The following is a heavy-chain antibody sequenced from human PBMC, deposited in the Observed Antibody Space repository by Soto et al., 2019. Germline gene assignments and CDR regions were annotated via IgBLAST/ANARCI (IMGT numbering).Heavy chain of an antibody. V-gene: IGHV3-74*01. J-gene: IGHJ4*02. CDR1: GITFSNAW. CDR3: ARGAYYYDSSGTSY. Sequence: GGSLRLSCAASGITFSNAWMTWVRQAPGKGLVWVSRINSDGSSTSYADSVKGRFTISRDNAKNTLYLQMNSLRAEDTAVYYCARGAYYYDSSGTSYWGQGTLVTVSS. CDR2: INSDGSST. D-gene: IGHD3-22*01.